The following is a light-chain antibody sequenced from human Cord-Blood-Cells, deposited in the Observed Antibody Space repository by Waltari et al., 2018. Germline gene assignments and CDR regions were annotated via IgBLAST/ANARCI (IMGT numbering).Light chain of an antibody. Sequence: DIVMTQSPDSLAVSLGDTATINCKSSQSVLYSSNNKNYLAWYQQKPGQPPKLLIYWASARESGVPDRVSGSGSGTDFTLTSSSLQAEDVAVYYCQQYYSTPPTFGQGTKVEIK. CDR2: WAS. J-gene: IGKJ1*01. CDR3: QQYYSTPPT. V-gene: IGKV4-1*01. CDR1: QSVLYSSNNKNY.